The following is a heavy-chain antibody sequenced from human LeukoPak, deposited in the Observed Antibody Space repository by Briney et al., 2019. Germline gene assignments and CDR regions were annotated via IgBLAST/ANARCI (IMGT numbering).Heavy chain of an antibody. CDR3: ARGGNYYGSGSYDY. CDR2: IYYSGST. Sequence: PSETLSLTCTVSGGSISGYYWSWFRQTPGKGLEWVDYIYYSGSTNYNPSLKSRVTISVDTSKNQFSLKLSSVTAADTAVYYCARGGNYYGSGSYDYWGQGTLVTVSS. J-gene: IGHJ4*02. V-gene: IGHV4-59*01. CDR1: GGSISGYY. D-gene: IGHD3-10*01.